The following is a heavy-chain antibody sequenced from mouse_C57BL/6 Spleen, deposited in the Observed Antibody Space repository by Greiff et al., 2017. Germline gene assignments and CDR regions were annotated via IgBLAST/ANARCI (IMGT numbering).Heavy chain of an antibody. CDR3: VRHSLTGTGAMDY. J-gene: IGHJ4*01. D-gene: IGHD4-1*01. CDR1: GFSFNTYA. Sequence: EVQRVESGGGLVQPKGSLKLSCAASGFSFNTYAMNWVRQAPGKGLEWVARIRSKSNNYATYYADSVKDRFTISRDDSESMLYLQMNNLKTEDTAMYYCVRHSLTGTGAMDYWGQGTSVTVSS. V-gene: IGHV10-1*01. CDR2: IRSKSNNYAT.